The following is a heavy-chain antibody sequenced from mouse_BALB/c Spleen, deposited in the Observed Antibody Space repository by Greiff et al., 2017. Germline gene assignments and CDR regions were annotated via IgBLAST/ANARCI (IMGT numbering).Heavy chain of an antibody. CDR3: ARDLDYYGDYYFDY. J-gene: IGHJ2*01. CDR1: GFTFSSYG. V-gene: IGHV5-6-3*01. D-gene: IGHD1-1*01. Sequence: EVKLVESGGGLVQPGGSLKLSCAASGFTFSSYGMSWVRQTPDKRLELVATINSNGGSTYYPDSVKGRFTISRDNAKNTLYLQMSSLKSEDTAMYYCARDLDYYGDYYFDYWGQGTTLTVSS. CDR2: INSNGGST.